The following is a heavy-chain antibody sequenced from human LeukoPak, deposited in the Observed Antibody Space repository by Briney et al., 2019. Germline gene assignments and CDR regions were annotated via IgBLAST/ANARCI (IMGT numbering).Heavy chain of an antibody. CDR3: ARGRRFCSSTSCRGDDYYFDF. CDR2: IWCDGSDK. CDR1: GFSFTSYA. D-gene: IGHD2-2*01. V-gene: IGHV3-33*01. J-gene: IGHJ4*02. Sequence: PGGSLRLSCAASGFSFTSYAMHWVRQAPGKGLEWVAVIWCDGSDKYYADSVKGRFTISRDNSNNTLYLRMNSLRAEDTAVYYCARGRRFCSSTSCRGDDYYFDFWGQGTLVTVSS.